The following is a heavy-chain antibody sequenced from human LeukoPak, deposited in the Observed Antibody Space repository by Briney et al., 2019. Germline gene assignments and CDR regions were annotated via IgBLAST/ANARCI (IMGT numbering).Heavy chain of an antibody. CDR3: ARHGAQLERLNWFDP. J-gene: IGHJ5*02. D-gene: IGHD1-1*01. CDR2: IYYSGST. CDR1: GGSISSYY. V-gene: IGHV4-59*08. Sequence: SETLSLTCTVSGGSISSYYWSWIRQPPGKGLEWIGYIYYSGSTNYNPSLKSRVTISVDTSKNQFSLKLSSVTAADTAVYYCARHGAQLERLNWFDPWGQGTLVTVSS.